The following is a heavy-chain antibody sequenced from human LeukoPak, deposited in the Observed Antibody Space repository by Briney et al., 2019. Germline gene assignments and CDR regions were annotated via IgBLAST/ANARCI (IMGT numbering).Heavy chain of an antibody. Sequence: PGGSLRLSCAASGFTFSSYSMNWVRQAPGKGLEWVSSISSSSSYIYYADSVKGRFTISRDNAKNSLYLQMNSLRAEDTAVYYCARALAEDTAMVTPYYCYMDVWGKGTTVTVSS. CDR2: ISSSSSYI. J-gene: IGHJ6*03. V-gene: IGHV3-21*01. CDR1: GFTFSSYS. CDR3: ARALAEDTAMVTPYYCYMDV. D-gene: IGHD5-18*01.